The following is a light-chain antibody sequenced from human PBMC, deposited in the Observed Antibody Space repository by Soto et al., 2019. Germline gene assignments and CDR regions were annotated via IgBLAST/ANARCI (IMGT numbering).Light chain of an antibody. J-gene: IGKJ2*01. Sequence: DIRMTQSPSTLSASVGDRVTITCRASQSISSWLAWYQQKPGKAPKLLIYDASSLESGVPSRFSGSGSGREFTLTISSLQPDDFATYYCQQYNSYSPYTFGQGTKLEIK. CDR3: QQYNSYSPYT. CDR1: QSISSW. V-gene: IGKV1-5*01. CDR2: DAS.